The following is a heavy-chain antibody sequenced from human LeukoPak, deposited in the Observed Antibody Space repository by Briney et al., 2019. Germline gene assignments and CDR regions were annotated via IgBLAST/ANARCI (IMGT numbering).Heavy chain of an antibody. CDR1: GFTFSSYG. J-gene: IGHJ6*03. CDR3: ARERYYYYMDV. Sequence: GGSLRLSCAASGFTFSSYGMHWVRQAPGKGLEWVAVISYDGSNKYYADSVKGRFTISRDNSKNTLYLQMNSLRAEDTAVYYCARERYYYYMDVWGKGTTVTVSS. CDR2: ISYDGSNK. V-gene: IGHV3-30*03.